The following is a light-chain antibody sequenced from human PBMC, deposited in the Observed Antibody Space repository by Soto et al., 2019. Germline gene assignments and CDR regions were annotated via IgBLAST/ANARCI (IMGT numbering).Light chain of an antibody. CDR1: RSVSSN. J-gene: IGKJ1*01. CDR2: GAS. Sequence: EIVMTQSPATLSVSPGETATLSCRASRSVSSNLAWYQQKPGQAPRLLIYGASTRATGIPARFSGSGSGTEFTLTISSLQSEDFAVYYCQQFGASLTWTFGQGTKVDIK. CDR3: QQFGASLTWT. V-gene: IGKV3-15*01.